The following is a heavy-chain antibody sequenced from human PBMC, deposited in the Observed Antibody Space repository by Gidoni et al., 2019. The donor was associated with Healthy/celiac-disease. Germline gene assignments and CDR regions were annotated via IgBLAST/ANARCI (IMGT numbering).Heavy chain of an antibody. CDR2: ISSSSSYI. CDR3: ARGGPGGDYGDY. J-gene: IGHJ4*02. CDR1: GFTFSSYS. V-gene: IGHV3-21*01. D-gene: IGHD2-15*01. Sequence: VQLVESGGGLVKPGGSLRLSWAASGFTFSSYSMNWVRQAPGNGLECVSSISSSSSYIYYADSVKVRFTISRDNAKNSLYLQMNSLRAEDTAVYYCARGGPGGDYGDYWGQGTLVTVSS.